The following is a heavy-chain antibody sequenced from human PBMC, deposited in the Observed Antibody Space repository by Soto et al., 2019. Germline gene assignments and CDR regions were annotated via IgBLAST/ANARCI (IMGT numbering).Heavy chain of an antibody. V-gene: IGHV4-59*01. Sequence: SETLSLTCTVSGGSISSYYWSWIRQPPGKGLEWIGYIYYSGSTNYNPSLKSRVTISVDTSKNQFSLKLSSVTAADTAVYYCARERGGRYSGSWFGYGFDPWGQGTLVTVSS. J-gene: IGHJ5*02. CDR2: IYYSGST. D-gene: IGHD6-13*01. CDR3: ARERGGRYSGSWFGYGFDP. CDR1: GGSISSYY.